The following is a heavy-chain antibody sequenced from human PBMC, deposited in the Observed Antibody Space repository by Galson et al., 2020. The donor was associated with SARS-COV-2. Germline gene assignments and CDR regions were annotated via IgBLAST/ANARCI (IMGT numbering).Heavy chain of an antibody. CDR3: ARAVRYDFWTGDWRVDV. CDR1: GRSINSGDYS. CDR2: LSYSGSS. D-gene: IGHD3-3*01. Sequence: SETLSITRGVSGRSINSGDYSWSWIRQPPGKGLEWLGYLSYSGSSSYNPSLQSRVTISLDTSRNQFSLKLYTVTAADTAVYHCARAVRYDFWTGDWRVDVWGQGILVTVSS. V-gene: IGHV4-30-4*01. J-gene: IGHJ4*02.